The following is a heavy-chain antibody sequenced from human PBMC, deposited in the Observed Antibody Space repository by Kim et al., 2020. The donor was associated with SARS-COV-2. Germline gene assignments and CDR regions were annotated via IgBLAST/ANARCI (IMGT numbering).Heavy chain of an antibody. CDR1: GFTFSSHA. J-gene: IGHJ4*02. CDR3: ATFDALIGYLGFDH. CDR2: ISGTGGST. Sequence: GGSLRLSCAASGFTFSSHAMSWVRQAPGKGLEWVSGISGTGGSTFYADSVKGRFVMSRDNSRNMLSLQMDSLTVEDTAIYYCATFDALIGYLGFDHWGQGTLVTVSS. D-gene: IGHD7-27*01. V-gene: IGHV3-23*01.